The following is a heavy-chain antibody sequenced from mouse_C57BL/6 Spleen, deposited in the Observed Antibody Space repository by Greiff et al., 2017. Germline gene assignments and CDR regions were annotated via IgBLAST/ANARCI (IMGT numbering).Heavy chain of an antibody. D-gene: IGHD1-1*01. Sequence: VQLQQSGPELVKPGASVKIPCKASGYTFTDYNVDWVKQSHGKSLEWIGDINPNNGGTIYNQKFKGKATLTVDKSSSTAYMELRSLTSEDTAVYYCARRDYGYYFDYWGQGTTLTVSS. CDR2: INPNNGGT. CDR1: GYTFTDYN. CDR3: ARRDYGYYFDY. V-gene: IGHV1-18*01. J-gene: IGHJ2*01.